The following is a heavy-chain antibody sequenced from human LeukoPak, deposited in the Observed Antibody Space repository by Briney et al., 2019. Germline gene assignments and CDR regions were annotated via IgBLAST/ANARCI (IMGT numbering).Heavy chain of an antibody. Sequence: ASVEVSCKASGYTFTSYDINWVRQAPGQGLGWMGWMSPHSGNTGYAQKIQGRVTLSRNTATSTAYMELRSLRSEDTAVYYCSRGDYWGQGTLVTVSS. V-gene: IGHV1-8*01. CDR1: GYTFTSYD. CDR3: SRGDY. J-gene: IGHJ4*02. CDR2: MSPHSGNT.